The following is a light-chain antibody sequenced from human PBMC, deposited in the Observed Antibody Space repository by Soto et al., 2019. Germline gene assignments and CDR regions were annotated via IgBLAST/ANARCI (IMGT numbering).Light chain of an antibody. Sequence: EIVLTQSPGTLSLSPGERATLSCRASQSVSSSYLAWYQQKPGQAPRLLIYGASSRATGIPDRFSGSGSGTNFTLTISRLEPEDFAVYYCQQYGISPPFTFVGGTKVEIK. J-gene: IGKJ4*01. CDR3: QQYGISPPFT. CDR1: QSVSSSY. V-gene: IGKV3-20*01. CDR2: GAS.